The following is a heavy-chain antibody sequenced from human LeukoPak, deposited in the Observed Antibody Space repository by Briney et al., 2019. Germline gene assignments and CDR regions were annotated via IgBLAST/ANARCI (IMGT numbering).Heavy chain of an antibody. CDR2: IYTSGNT. Sequence: SETLSLTCTVSGGSISSGSYYWSWIRQPAGKGLEWIGRIYTSGNTNYNPSLKSRVTISVDTSKNQFSLRLSSVTAADTAVYYCASTTWGHYYYYYIDVWGKGTTVTVSS. V-gene: IGHV4-61*02. J-gene: IGHJ6*03. CDR1: GGSISSGSYY. CDR3: ASTTWGHYYYYYIDV. D-gene: IGHD7-27*01.